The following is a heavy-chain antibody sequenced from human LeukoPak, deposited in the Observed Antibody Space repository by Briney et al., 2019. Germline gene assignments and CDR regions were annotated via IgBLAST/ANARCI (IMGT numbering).Heavy chain of an antibody. CDR1: GGSISSGDYY. D-gene: IGHD1-7*01. Sequence: SETLSLTCTVSGGSISSGDYYRSWIRHPPGKGLEWIGSIYYSGSTYYNPSLKSRVTISVDTSKNQFSLKLSSVTAADTAVYYCARYGIAGTTWGQGTLVTVSS. CDR2: IYYSGST. V-gene: IGHV4-39*01. J-gene: IGHJ4*02. CDR3: ARYGIAGTT.